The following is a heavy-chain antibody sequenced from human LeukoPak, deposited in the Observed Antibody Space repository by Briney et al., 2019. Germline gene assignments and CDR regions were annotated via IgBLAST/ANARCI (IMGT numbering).Heavy chain of an antibody. CDR1: GFAFRKHY. V-gene: IGHV3-11*01. J-gene: IGHJ6*02. D-gene: IGHD3-22*01. CDR2: IGASGSTR. Sequence: GGSLRLSCAASGFAFRKHYMSWIRQAPGRGPEWVAYIGASGSTRYYRDSVNGRFTISRDNAKNSLHLQMNSLRAEDTAVYYCAKDLREWYYDPNGNYFSYGMDVWGQGTTVVVSS. CDR3: AKDLREWYYDPNGNYFSYGMDV.